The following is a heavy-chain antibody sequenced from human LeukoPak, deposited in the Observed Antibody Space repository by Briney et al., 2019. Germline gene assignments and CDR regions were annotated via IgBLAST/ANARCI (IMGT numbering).Heavy chain of an antibody. J-gene: IGHJ3*02. CDR3: AKDSQADAFDI. Sequence: GGSLRLSCAASEFTFSSYAMSWVRQAPGKGLEWVSVISGGGSSTYYADSVKGRFTISRDNSENTLYLQMNSLRAEDTALYYCAKDSQADAFDIWGQGTMVTVSS. CDR2: ISGGGSST. V-gene: IGHV3-23*01. CDR1: EFTFSSYA.